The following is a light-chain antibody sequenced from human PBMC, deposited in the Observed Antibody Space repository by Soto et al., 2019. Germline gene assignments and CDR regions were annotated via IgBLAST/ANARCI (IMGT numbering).Light chain of an antibody. V-gene: IGKV3-20*01. CDR1: QSVTGSY. Sequence: EIVLTQSPGTLSLSPGERATLSCRASQSVTGSYLAWYQQKPGQAPRLLIYDASNRATGIPDRFSGSGSGTDFTLTISRLEPEDSAVYYCQQYSRSPPMYTFGQGTKLEIK. CDR3: QQYSRSPPMYT. J-gene: IGKJ2*01. CDR2: DAS.